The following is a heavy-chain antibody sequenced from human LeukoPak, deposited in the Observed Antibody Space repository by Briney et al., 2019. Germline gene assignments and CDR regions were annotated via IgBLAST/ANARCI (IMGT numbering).Heavy chain of an antibody. D-gene: IGHD3-10*01. CDR3: ASYYYGSGSYNWFDP. CDR1: GGSVSSGSYY. V-gene: IGHV4-61*01. J-gene: IGHJ5*02. Sequence: SETLSLTCTVSGGSVSSGSYYWSWIRQPPGKGLEWIGHIYYSGSTNYNPSLKSRVTISVDTSKNQFSLKLSSVTAADTAVYYCASYYYGSGSYNWFDPWGQGTLVTVSS. CDR2: IYYSGST.